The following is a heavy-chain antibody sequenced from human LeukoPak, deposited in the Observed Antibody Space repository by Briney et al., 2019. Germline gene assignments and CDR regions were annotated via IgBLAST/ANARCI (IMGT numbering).Heavy chain of an antibody. J-gene: IGHJ3*02. D-gene: IGHD2-15*01. V-gene: IGHV4-39*01. CDR1: GGSISSSSYY. CDR3: ARQASLLQDAFDI. Sequence: SETLSLTCTVSGGSISSSSYYWGWIRQPPGKGLEWIGSIYYSGSTYYNPSLKSRVTVSVDTSKNQFSLKLSSVTAADTAVYYCARQASLLQDAFDIWGQGTMVTVSS. CDR2: IYYSGST.